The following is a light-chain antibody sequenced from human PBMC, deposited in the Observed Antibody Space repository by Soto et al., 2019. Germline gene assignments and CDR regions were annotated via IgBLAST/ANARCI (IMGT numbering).Light chain of an antibody. CDR2: DAS. CDR3: QQSYSTPWT. V-gene: IGKV1-5*01. CDR1: QTISNW. J-gene: IGKJ1*01. Sequence: DIQMTQSPSTLSASVGDRVTITCRASQTISNWLAWYQQKPGKAPKVLIYDASTLDGGVPSRFSGRRSGTDFTLTISSLQPEDFATYYCQQSYSTPWTFGQGTKV.